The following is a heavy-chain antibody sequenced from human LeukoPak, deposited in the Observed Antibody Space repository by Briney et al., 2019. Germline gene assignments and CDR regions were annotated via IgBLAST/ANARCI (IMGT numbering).Heavy chain of an antibody. Sequence: WGSLRLSCAASGFTFSSYWMSWVRQAPGKGLEWVANIKQDGSEKYYVDSVKGRFTISRDNAKNSLYLQMNSLRAEDTAVYYCARVLAVAAYYYYYMDVWGKGTTVTVSS. V-gene: IGHV3-7*01. J-gene: IGHJ6*03. CDR1: GFTFSSYW. CDR3: ARVLAVAAYYYYYMDV. D-gene: IGHD6-19*01. CDR2: IKQDGSEK.